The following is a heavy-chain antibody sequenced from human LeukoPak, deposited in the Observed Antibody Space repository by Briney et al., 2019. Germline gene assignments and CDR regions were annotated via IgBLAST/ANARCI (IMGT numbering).Heavy chain of an antibody. Sequence: GGSLRLSCTASGFTFGDYAMSWVRQGPGKGLEWVGFIRSKAYGGTTEYAASVKGRFTISRDDSKGIAYLQMNSLKTEDTAVYYCTRLRYYDSGGYVGYDYWGQGTLVSVSS. D-gene: IGHD3-22*01. CDR3: TRLRYYDSGGYVGYDY. CDR2: IRSKAYGGTT. J-gene: IGHJ4*02. V-gene: IGHV3-49*04. CDR1: GFTFGDYA.